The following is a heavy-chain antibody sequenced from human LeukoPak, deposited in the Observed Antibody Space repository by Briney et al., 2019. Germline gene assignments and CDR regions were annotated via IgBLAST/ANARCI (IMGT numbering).Heavy chain of an antibody. Sequence: GGSLRLSCAVSGFTFSTYAMSWVRRAPGKGLEWVSAISGSGISTYYADSVKGRFTISRDNSKNTLYLQMNSLRAEDTAVHYCAKLGYSYAFDYWGQGTLVTVSS. V-gene: IGHV3-23*01. CDR2: ISGSGIST. CDR3: AKLGYSYAFDY. D-gene: IGHD5-18*01. J-gene: IGHJ4*02. CDR1: GFTFSTYA.